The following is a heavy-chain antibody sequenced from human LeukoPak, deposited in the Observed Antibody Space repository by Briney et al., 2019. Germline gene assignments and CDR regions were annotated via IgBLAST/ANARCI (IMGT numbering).Heavy chain of an antibody. V-gene: IGHV3-23*01. J-gene: IGHJ4*02. D-gene: IGHD6-19*01. CDR3: ATDSSGWSY. CDR1: GFAFSSYW. CDR2: ISGSGGST. Sequence: PGGSLRLSCAASGFAFSSYWMSWVRQAPGKGLEWVSAISGSGGSTYYADSVKGRFTISRDNSKNTLYLQMNSLRAEGTAVYYCATDSSGWSYWGQGTLVTVSS.